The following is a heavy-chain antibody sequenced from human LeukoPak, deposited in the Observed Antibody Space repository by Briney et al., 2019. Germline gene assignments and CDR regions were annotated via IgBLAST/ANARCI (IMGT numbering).Heavy chain of an antibody. CDR2: IYYSGST. Sequence: SSETLSLTCTVSGGSISSYYWSWIRQPPGKGLEWIGYIYYSGSTNYNPSLKSRVTISVDTSENQFSLKLSSVTAADTAVYYCARVRTRYDFWSGYPPDYYYYGMDVWGQGTTVTVSS. J-gene: IGHJ6*02. V-gene: IGHV4-59*12. D-gene: IGHD3-3*01. CDR1: GGSISSYY. CDR3: ARVRTRYDFWSGYPPDYYYYGMDV.